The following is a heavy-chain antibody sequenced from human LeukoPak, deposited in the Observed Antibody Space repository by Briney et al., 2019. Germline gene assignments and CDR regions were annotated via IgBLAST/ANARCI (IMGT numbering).Heavy chain of an antibody. CDR3: ARGLIDYTSSWLMVGYYFDY. Sequence: GGSLRLSCAASGFTFSSYAMHWVRQAPGKGLEWVAVISYDGSNKYYADSVKGRFTISRDNSKNTLYLQMNSLRAEDTAVYYCARGLIDYTSSWLMVGYYFDYWGQGTLVTVSS. D-gene: IGHD6-13*01. J-gene: IGHJ4*02. CDR2: ISYDGSNK. V-gene: IGHV3-30-3*01. CDR1: GFTFSSYA.